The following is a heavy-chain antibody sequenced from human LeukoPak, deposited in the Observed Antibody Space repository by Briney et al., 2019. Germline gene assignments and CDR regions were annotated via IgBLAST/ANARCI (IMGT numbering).Heavy chain of an antibody. V-gene: IGHV3-53*01. CDR2: IYSGGST. D-gene: IGHD5-18*01. CDR1: VFPESRNY. J-gene: IGHJ4*02. CDR3: ATVSLTRGYSYGPHFDY. Sequence: PGGSLRLSCAASVFPESRNYRGWRRQAPGKGLEWVSVIYSGGSTYYADSVKGRFTISRDNSKNTLYLQMNSLRAEDTAVYDCATVSLTRGYSYGPHFDYWGQGTLVTVSS.